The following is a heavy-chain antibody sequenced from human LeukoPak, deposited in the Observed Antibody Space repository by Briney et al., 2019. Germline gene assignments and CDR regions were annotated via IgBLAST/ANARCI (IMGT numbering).Heavy chain of an antibody. V-gene: IGHV3-23*01. CDR2: ISDSGGST. D-gene: IGHD3-22*01. CDR3: AKRGVVIRVILVGFHKQAYYFDS. J-gene: IGHJ4*02. Sequence: SGGSLRLSCAVSGITLSNYGMSWVRQAPGKGLEWVAGISDSGGSTTYADSVKGRFTISRGNPKNTLFLQMNSLRVEDTAVYFCAKRGVVIRVILVGFHKQAYYFDSWGQGALVTVSS. CDR1: GITLSNYG.